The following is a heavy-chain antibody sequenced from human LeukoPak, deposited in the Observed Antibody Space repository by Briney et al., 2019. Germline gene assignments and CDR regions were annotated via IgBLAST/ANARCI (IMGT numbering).Heavy chain of an antibody. D-gene: IGHD3-9*01. CDR2: IWYDGSNK. CDR3: AKAEGYDILTGLDY. Sequence: GGSLRLSCAASGFTFSSYGMHWVRQAPGKGLEWVAVIWYDGSNKYYADSVKGRFTISRDNSKNTLYLQMNSLRTEDTAVYYCAKAEGYDILTGLDYWGQGTLVTVSS. CDR1: GFTFSSYG. J-gene: IGHJ4*02. V-gene: IGHV3-33*06.